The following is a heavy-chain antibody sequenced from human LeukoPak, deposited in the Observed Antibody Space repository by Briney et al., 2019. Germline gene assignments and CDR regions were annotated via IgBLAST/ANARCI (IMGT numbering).Heavy chain of an antibody. CDR1: GYTFTVYY. V-gene: IGHV1-2*02. D-gene: IGHD3-16*01. J-gene: IGHJ4*02. Sequence: ASVKVSCKASGYTFTVYYMHWVRQAPGQGLEWMGWINPNSGGTNYAQKFQGRVTMTRNTSISTAYMELSNLRSEDTAVYYCARDVWGHDWGQGTLVTVSS. CDR2: INPNSGGT. CDR3: ARDVWGHD.